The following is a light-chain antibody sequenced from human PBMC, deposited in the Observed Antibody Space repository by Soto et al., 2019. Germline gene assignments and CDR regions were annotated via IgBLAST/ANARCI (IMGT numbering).Light chain of an antibody. V-gene: IGKV1-6*01. CDR3: LQDHNYPRT. Sequence: AIQMTQSPSSLSASVGDRVTITCRASQDIRNELGWYQQKPGKAPKAPIYGVSNLQSGVPSRFSGSGSGTDFPLTISSLQPEDFAVYYCLQDHNYPRTFGQGTKVEIK. CDR2: GVS. CDR1: QDIRNE. J-gene: IGKJ1*01.